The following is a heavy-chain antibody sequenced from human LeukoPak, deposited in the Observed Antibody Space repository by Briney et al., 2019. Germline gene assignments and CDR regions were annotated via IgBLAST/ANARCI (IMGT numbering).Heavy chain of an antibody. Sequence: SETLSLTCTVSGGSISSYYLSWIRQPPGKGLERIGYIYYSGSTNYNPSLKCRVTISVDTSKNQFSLKLSSVTAADTAVYYCARTGGRAAILTWGQGTLVTVSS. J-gene: IGHJ5*02. CDR2: IYYSGST. CDR1: GGSISSYY. V-gene: IGHV4-59*01. CDR3: ARTGGRAAILT. D-gene: IGHD2-2*02.